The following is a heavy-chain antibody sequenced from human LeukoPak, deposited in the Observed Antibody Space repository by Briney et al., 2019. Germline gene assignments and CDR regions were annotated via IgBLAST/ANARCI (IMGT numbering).Heavy chain of an antibody. V-gene: IGHV3-30*04. J-gene: IGHJ5*02. Sequence: GGSLRLSCAASGFTFSTYSFHWVRQAPGKGLEWVALISHDGGIRYNVDSMQGRFTISRDNSKNTLFLQMNNLRAEDTALYYCARATIATRFGVYNWFDPWGQGTLVTVSS. CDR1: GFTFSTYS. CDR3: ARATIATRFGVYNWFDP. D-gene: IGHD6-6*01. CDR2: ISHDGGIR.